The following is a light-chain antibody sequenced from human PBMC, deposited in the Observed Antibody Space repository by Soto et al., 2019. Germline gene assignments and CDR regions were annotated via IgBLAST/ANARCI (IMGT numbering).Light chain of an antibody. CDR2: DVS. V-gene: IGKV3-11*01. CDR3: QQRTNWPLT. Sequence: EIVLTQSPATLSLSPGEGATLSCWASQSVSNSLAWYQQRPGQSPRLLIYDVSTRATGIPARFGGSGSGTDFTLTISSLETEDFAVYYCQQRTNWPLTFGGGTKVDIK. J-gene: IGKJ4*01. CDR1: QSVSNS.